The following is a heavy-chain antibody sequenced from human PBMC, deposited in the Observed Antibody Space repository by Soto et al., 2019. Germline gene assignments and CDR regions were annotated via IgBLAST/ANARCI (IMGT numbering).Heavy chain of an antibody. CDR2: ISFDGSNK. D-gene: IGHD6-19*01. J-gene: IGHJ6*02. CDR3: ARLPGALVAVLYIYPLDGREAMSDVDV. Sequence: QMQLVGSGGGVVQPGESLRLSCAASGFTFNYYPMHWVRQTPGKGLEWVAVISFDGSNKFYADSVKGRFTVSRDNSKNMLYLQLNSLRPEDAAVYYCARLPGALVAVLYIYPLDGREAMSDVDVWGQGTTVSVSS. CDR1: GFTFNYYP. V-gene: IGHV3-30-3*01.